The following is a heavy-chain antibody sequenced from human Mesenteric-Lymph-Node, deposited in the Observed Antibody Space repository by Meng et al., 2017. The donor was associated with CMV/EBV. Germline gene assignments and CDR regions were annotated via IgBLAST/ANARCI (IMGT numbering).Heavy chain of an antibody. D-gene: IGHD4-11*01. CDR2: INHSGST. CDR3: ARDGRDSNPDY. V-gene: IGHV4-34*01. J-gene: IGHJ4*02. CDR1: GGSFSGYY. Sequence: SQTLSLTCAVYGGSFSGYYWSWIRQPPGKGLEWIGEINHSGSTNYNPSLKSRVTISVDTSKNQFSLKLSSVTAADTAVYYCARDGRDSNPDYWGQGTLVTVSS.